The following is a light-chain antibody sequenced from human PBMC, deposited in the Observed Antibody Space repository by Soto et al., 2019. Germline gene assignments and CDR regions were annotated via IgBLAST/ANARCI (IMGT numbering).Light chain of an antibody. J-gene: IGLJ2*01. V-gene: IGLV2-14*03. Sequence: QSALTQPASVSGSLGQSITISCTGTSSDVGGYNYVSWYQQHPGQAPKLMIFDVINRPSGISDRFSGSKSDNTASLTISGLKAEDEAEYYCSSYTSSSTVVFGGGTKLTVL. CDR1: SSDVGGYNY. CDR3: SSYTSSSTVV. CDR2: DVI.